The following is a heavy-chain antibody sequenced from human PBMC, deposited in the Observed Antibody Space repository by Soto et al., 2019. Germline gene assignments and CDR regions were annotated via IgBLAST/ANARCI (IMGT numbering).Heavy chain of an antibody. J-gene: IGHJ4*02. CDR2: FIPIFGTA. D-gene: IGHD6-13*01. Sequence: QVQLVQSGAEVKKPGSSVKVSCKASGGTFSSYAISWVRQAPGQGLEWMGGFIPIFGTANYAQKFQGRVTITADEPTSTAYMELSSLRSDDTAVYYCARSAAGTPQRRARDYFDYWRQGTLVTVSS. CDR1: GGTFSSYA. V-gene: IGHV1-69*01. CDR3: ARSAAGTPQRRARDYFDY.